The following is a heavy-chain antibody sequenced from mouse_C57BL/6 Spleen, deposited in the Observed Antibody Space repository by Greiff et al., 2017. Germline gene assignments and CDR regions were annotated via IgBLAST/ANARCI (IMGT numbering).Heavy chain of an antibody. V-gene: IGHV1-78*01. J-gene: IGHJ4*01. CDR2: IYPRDGST. CDR1: GYTFTDYT. Sequence: QVQLQQSDAELVKPGASVKISCKASGYTFTDYTIHWMKQRPEQGLEWIGYIYPRDGSTKYNEKFKGKATLTADKSSSTAYMQLNSLTSEDSAVYFCVYDGYTPDAIDYWGQGTSVTVSS. D-gene: IGHD2-3*01. CDR3: VYDGYTPDAIDY.